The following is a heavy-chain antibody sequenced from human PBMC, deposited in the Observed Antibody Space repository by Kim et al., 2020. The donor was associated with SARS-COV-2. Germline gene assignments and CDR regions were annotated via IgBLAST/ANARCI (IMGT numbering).Heavy chain of an antibody. J-gene: IGHJ2*01. D-gene: IGHD4-4*01. V-gene: IGHV4-59*09. CDR3: ARGVRTIWYFDL. Sequence: SSNPSPKSRVTISEDTSKYQFSLKLGSVTAADTAVYYCARGVRTIWYFDLWGRGTLVTVSS.